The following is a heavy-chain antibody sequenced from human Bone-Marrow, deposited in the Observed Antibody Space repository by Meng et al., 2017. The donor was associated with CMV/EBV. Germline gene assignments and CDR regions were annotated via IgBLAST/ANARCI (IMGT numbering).Heavy chain of an antibody. V-gene: IGHV4-31*03. Sequence: SEILSLTCPVSGGSISSGGYYWSWIRQHPGKGLEWIGYIYYSGSTYYNPSLKSRVTISVDTSKNQFSLKLSSVTAADTAVYYCASPTTLLNPHADHWGQGTLVTVSS. D-gene: IGHD1-14*01. J-gene: IGHJ4*02. CDR2: IYYSGST. CDR1: GGSISSGGYY. CDR3: ASPTTLLNPHADH.